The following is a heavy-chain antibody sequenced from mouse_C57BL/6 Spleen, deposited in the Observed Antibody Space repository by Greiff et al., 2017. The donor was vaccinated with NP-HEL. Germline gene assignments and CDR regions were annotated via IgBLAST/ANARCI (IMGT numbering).Heavy chain of an antibody. CDR3: ARYTTVVATDY. D-gene: IGHD1-1*01. J-gene: IGHJ2*01. CDR1: GYTFIDYY. CDR2: INPYNGGT. V-gene: IGHV1-19*01. Sequence: VQLKESGPVLVKPGASVKMSCKASGYTFIDYYMNWVKQSHGKSLEWIGVINPYNGGTSYNQKFKGKATLTVDKSSSTAYMELNSLTSEDSAVYYCARYTTVVATDYWGQGTTLTVSS.